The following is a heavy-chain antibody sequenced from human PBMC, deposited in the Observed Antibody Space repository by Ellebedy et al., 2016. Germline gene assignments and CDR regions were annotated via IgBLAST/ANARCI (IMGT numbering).Heavy chain of an antibody. CDR3: ARADYDFWSGYFSGPQNFDY. CDR1: GYTFTSYY. D-gene: IGHD3-3*01. Sequence: ASVKVSCXASGYTFTSYYMHWVRQAPGQGLEWMGIINPSGGSTSYAQKFQGRVTMTRDTSTSTVCMELSSLRSEDTAVYYCARADYDFWSGYFSGPQNFDYWGQGTLVTVSS. CDR2: INPSGGST. V-gene: IGHV1-46*01. J-gene: IGHJ4*02.